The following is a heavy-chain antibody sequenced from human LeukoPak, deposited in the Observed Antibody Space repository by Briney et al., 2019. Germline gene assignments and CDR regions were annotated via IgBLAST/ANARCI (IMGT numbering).Heavy chain of an antibody. CDR1: GYTFTSYD. D-gene: IGHD1-26*01. CDR2: IYPNSGGT. CDR3: ARFSGSSNFDY. Sequence: GASVKASCKASGYTFTSYDINWVRQATGQGLEWMGWIYPNSGGTKYAQKFQGRVTMTRDTSISTIYMELSSLRSDDTAVYYCARFSGSSNFDYWGQGTLVTVPS. V-gene: IGHV1-2*02. J-gene: IGHJ4*02.